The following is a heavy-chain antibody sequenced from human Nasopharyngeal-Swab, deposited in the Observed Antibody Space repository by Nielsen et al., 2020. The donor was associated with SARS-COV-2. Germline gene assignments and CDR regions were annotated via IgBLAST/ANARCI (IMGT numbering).Heavy chain of an antibody. Sequence: GGSLRLSCTASGFTFSNYAMTRVRQAPGKGLEWVSSIRVSGDTTYYADSVKGRFTISRDSSKNTLYLQMNSLRAEDTALYYCAKVKSGTSYDAFDIWGQGTMVTVSS. D-gene: IGHD1-26*01. J-gene: IGHJ3*02. CDR2: IRVSGDTT. V-gene: IGHV3-23*01. CDR3: AKVKSGTSYDAFDI. CDR1: GFTFSNYA.